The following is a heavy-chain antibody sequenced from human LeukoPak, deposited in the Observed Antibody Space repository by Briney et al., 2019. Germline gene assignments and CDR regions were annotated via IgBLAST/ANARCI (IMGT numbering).Heavy chain of an antibody. CDR3: ARLGNPYDFWSGASMDV. V-gene: IGHV4-59*01. D-gene: IGHD3-3*01. J-gene: IGHJ6*02. CDR1: GGSISTYY. Sequence: SETLSLTCTVSGGSISTYYWSWIRQPPGKGLEWIGYIYYSGSTNYNPSLQSRVTISVDKSKNQFSLKLSSVTAADTAVYYCARLGNPYDFWSGASMDVWGQGTTVTVSS. CDR2: IYYSGST.